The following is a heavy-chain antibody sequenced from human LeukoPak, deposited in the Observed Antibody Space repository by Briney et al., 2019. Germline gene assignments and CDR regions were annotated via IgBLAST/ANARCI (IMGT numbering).Heavy chain of an antibody. D-gene: IGHD4-23*01. V-gene: IGHV3-30-3*01. CDR2: ISYDGSNK. J-gene: IGHJ4*02. Sequence: GRSLRLSCAASGFTFSSYAMHWVRQAPGKGLEWVAVISYDGSNKYYADSVKGRFTISRDNSKNTLYLQMNSLRAEDTAVYYCARDLSTVVPNFDYWGQGTLVTVSS. CDR1: GFTFSSYA. CDR3: ARDLSTVVPNFDY.